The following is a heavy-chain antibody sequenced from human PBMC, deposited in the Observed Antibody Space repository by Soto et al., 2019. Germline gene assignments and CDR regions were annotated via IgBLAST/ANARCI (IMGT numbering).Heavy chain of an antibody. D-gene: IGHD2-15*01. J-gene: IGHJ4*02. V-gene: IGHV3-23*01. CDR1: GFTFSSYA. CDR2: ISGTGGST. Sequence: EVQLLESGGGLVQPGGSLRLSCEASGFTFSSYAMSWVRQAPGKGLEWVSAISGTGGSTYYADSVKGRFTISRDNSKNTLYLQMNSLRAEDTAVYYCAKGRDIVVVVDATRVPFDYWGQGTLVTVSS. CDR3: AKGRDIVVVVDATRVPFDY.